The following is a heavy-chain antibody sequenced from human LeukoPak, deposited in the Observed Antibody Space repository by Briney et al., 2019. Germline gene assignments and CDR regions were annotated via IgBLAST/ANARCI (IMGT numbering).Heavy chain of an antibody. Sequence: PGGSLRLSCAASGFTFSSYWMSWVRQAPGKGLEWVANIKQDGSEKYYVDSVKGRFTISRDNAKSTLYLQMNSLRAEDTAVYYCARGLIYSQAAFDYWGQGTLVTVSS. CDR2: IKQDGSEK. D-gene: IGHD5-18*01. CDR1: GFTFSSYW. J-gene: IGHJ4*02. V-gene: IGHV3-7*01. CDR3: ARGLIYSQAAFDY.